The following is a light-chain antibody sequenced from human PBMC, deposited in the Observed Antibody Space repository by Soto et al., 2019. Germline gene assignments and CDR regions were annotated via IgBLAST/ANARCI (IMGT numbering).Light chain of an antibody. CDR1: QSVSSN. J-gene: IGKJ1*01. Sequence: EIVMTQSPATLSVSPGERATLSCRASQSVSSNLAWYQQKPGQAPRLLIYGASTRATGIPARFSGSGSGTEFTPTISSMQSEDFAVYYCQQQNNWPQTLGQGTKVDIK. CDR2: GAS. V-gene: IGKV3-15*01. CDR3: QQQNNWPQT.